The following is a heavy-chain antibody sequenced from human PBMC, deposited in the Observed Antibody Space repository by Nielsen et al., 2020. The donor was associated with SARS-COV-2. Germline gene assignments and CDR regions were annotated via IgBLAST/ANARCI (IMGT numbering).Heavy chain of an antibody. V-gene: IGHV4-34*01. CDR3: ARDPTGGIAAAGTELNYYGMDV. J-gene: IGHJ6*02. Sequence: WIRQPPGKGLEWIGEINHSGSTNYNPSLKSRVTISVDTSKNQFSLKLSSVTAADTAVYYCARDPTGGIAAAGTELNYYGMDVWGQGTTVTVSS. D-gene: IGHD6-13*01. CDR2: INHSGST.